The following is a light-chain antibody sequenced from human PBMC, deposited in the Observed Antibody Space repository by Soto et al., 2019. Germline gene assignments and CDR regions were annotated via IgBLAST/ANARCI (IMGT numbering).Light chain of an antibody. V-gene: IGKV3D-20*02. J-gene: IGKJ5*01. CDR2: DAS. CDR1: QSVSSRY. CDR3: QHRSEWPVS. Sequence: EIVLTQSPGTLSLSPGERATLSCRASQSVSSRYLGWYQQRFGQAPRLLIPDASNRAAGVPARFSGSGSGTDFTLTISSLEPEDFAVYYCQHRSEWPVSFGQGTRLEIK.